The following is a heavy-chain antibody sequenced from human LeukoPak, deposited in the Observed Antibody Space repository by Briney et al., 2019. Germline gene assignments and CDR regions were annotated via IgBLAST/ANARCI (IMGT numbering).Heavy chain of an antibody. CDR3: ARAGITMIAVDDAFDI. CDR1: GYTFTSYD. J-gene: IGHJ3*02. V-gene: IGHV1-18*01. CDR2: ISARNGNT. D-gene: IGHD3-22*01. Sequence: ASVKVSCKASGYTFTSYDINWVRQATGQGLEWMGWISARNGNTNYAQRFQGRVTMATDTSTTTAYMELRSLRSDDTAVYYCARAGITMIAVDDAFDIWGQGTMVTVSS.